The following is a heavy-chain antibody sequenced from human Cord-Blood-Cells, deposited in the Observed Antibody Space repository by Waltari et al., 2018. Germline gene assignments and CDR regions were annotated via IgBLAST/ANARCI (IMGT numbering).Heavy chain of an antibody. CDR3: AREMHYDFWSGYYFAFDI. CDR1: GGSISSSY. D-gene: IGHD3-3*01. V-gene: IGHV4-4*07. Sequence: QVQLQESGPGLVKPSETLSLTCTASGGSISSSYWSWIRQPAGKGLEWIWRIYTSGSTNYNPSLKSRVTMSVDTSKNQFSLKLSSVTAADTAVYYCAREMHYDFWSGYYFAFDIWGQGTMVTVSS. J-gene: IGHJ3*02. CDR2: IYTSGST.